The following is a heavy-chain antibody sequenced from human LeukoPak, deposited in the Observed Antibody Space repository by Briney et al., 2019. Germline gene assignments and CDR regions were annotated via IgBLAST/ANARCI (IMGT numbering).Heavy chain of an antibody. V-gene: IGHV1-18*01. CDR2: ISAYNGNT. CDR1: GYTFTSCG. J-gene: IGHJ5*02. Sequence: ASVKVSCKASGYTFTSCGISWVRQAPGQGLEWLGWISAYNGNTNYAQKLQGRVTMTTDTSTSTAYMELRSLRSDDTAVYYCARGGDSNYDNWFDPWGQGTLVTVSS. CDR3: ARGGDSNYDNWFDP. D-gene: IGHD4-11*01.